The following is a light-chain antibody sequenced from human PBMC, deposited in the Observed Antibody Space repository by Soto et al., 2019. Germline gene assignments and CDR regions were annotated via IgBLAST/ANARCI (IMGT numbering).Light chain of an antibody. CDR3: QQYNSYST. CDR2: GAS. Sequence: SQMPQSPSTRSAAGGDGVTSTFRASESISSWLAWYQQKPGKAPKLLIYGASSSERGVPSRFSGRGSGTEFTLTISSLQPDDFAAYYCQQYNSYSTFGQGTKVDIK. J-gene: IGKJ1*01. CDR1: ESISSW. V-gene: IGKV1-5*01.